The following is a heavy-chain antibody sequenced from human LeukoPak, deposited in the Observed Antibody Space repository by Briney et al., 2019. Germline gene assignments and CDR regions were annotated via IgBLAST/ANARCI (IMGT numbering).Heavy chain of an antibody. CDR1: GYTFTDYY. V-gene: IGHV1-2*02. D-gene: IGHD1-1*01. Sequence: ASVKVSCKASGYTFTDYYMHWVRQAPGQGLEWVGWMNPKSGATNYAQRFQDRVPMTRNTSNNTSYMELSRLASDDTAVYYCAREFRTTTWSYDAFDLWGQGTMVSVPS. CDR3: AREFRTTTWSYDAFDL. J-gene: IGHJ3*01. CDR2: MNPKSGAT.